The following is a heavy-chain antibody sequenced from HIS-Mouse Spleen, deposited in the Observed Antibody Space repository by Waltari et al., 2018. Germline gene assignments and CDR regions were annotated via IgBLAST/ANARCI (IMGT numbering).Heavy chain of an antibody. CDR3: ARDRYWYFDL. CDR2: IKQDGSEK. J-gene: IGHJ2*01. CDR1: EFTLSTYG. Sequence: EVQLVESGGGLVRPAGSVRLSGAAREFTLSTYGLAWVRQAPGTGLEWVANIKQDGSEKYYVDSVKGRFTISRDNAKNSLYLQMNSLRAEDTAVYYCARDRYWYFDLWGRGTLVTVSS. V-gene: IGHV3-7*01.